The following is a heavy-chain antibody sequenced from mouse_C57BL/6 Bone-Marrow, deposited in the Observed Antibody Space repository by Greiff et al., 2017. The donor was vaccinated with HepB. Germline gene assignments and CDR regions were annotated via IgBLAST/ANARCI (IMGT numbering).Heavy chain of an antibody. Sequence: VQLKQSGPGLVKPSQSLSLTCSVTGYSITSGYYWHWIRQFPGNKLEWMGYISYDGSNNYNPSLKNRISITRDTSKNQFFLKLNSVTTEDTATYYCAGGSVDYWGQGTTLTVSS. V-gene: IGHV3-6*01. D-gene: IGHD1-1*02. J-gene: IGHJ2*01. CDR1: GYSITSGYY. CDR2: ISYDGSN. CDR3: AGGSVDY.